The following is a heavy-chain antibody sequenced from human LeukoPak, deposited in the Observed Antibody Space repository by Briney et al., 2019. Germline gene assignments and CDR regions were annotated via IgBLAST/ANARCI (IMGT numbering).Heavy chain of an antibody. CDR3: ALFGGVHDY. CDR1: GYTFTSYD. D-gene: IGHD3-16*01. J-gene: IGHJ4*02. V-gene: IGHV1-8*01. Sequence: GASVKVSCKASGYTFTSYDINWVRQATGQGLEWMGWMSPNNGNTGYAQKFQGRVTITRNTSISTAYMELSSLRSEDTAVYYCALFGGVHDYWGQGTLVTVPS. CDR2: MSPNNGNT.